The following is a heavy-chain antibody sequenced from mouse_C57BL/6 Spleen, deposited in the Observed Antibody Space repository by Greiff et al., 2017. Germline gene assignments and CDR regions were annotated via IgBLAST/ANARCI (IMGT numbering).Heavy chain of an antibody. CDR2: IRLKSDNDAT. CDR3: TANWDFDY. D-gene: IGHD4-1*02. CDR1: GFTFSNSW. Sequence: LQGSGGGLFHPGGSLKLSCVPPGFTFSNSWMNWVRQSPEKGLGWVVQIRLKSDNDATHYAESVKGRFTISRDDSKSSVYLQMNNLRAEDTGIYYCTANWDFDYWGQGTTLTVSS. J-gene: IGHJ2*01. V-gene: IGHV6-3*01.